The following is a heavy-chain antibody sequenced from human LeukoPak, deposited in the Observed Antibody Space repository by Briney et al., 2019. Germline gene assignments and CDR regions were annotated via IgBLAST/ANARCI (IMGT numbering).Heavy chain of an antibody. CDR2: INPNSGGT. D-gene: IGHD3-22*01. V-gene: IGHV1-2*06. Sequence: ASVKVSCKASGYTFTGYYMHWVRQAPGQGLEWMGRINPNSGGTNYAQKFQGRVTMTRDTSISTAYMELSRLRSDDTAVYYCARDRDSSGYKLDAFDIWGQGTMVTVSS. CDR1: GYTFTGYY. J-gene: IGHJ3*02. CDR3: ARDRDSSGYKLDAFDI.